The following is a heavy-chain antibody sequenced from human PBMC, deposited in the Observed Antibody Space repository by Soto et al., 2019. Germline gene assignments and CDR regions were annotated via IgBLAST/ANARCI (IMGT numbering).Heavy chain of an antibody. CDR3: ARPHPKAVGATTADAFDV. J-gene: IGHJ3*01. V-gene: IGHV3-21*01. Sequence: PGGSLRLSCAASGFTFSTYSMNWVRQAPGKGLEWVSSISSSSYYIYYADSVKGRFTISRDNAKNSLYLQMNSLRAEDTAVYYCARPHPKAVGATTADAFDVWGQGTMVTVSS. CDR1: GFTFSTYS. CDR2: ISSSSYYI. D-gene: IGHD1-26*01.